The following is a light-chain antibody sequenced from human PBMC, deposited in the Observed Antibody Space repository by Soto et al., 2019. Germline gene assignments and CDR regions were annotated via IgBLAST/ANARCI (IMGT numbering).Light chain of an antibody. CDR1: SSDVGIYDL. CDR3: CSYAGTTTPAV. Sequence: QSALTQPASVSGSPGQSITISCTGTSSDVGIYDLVSWYQQLPGKAPKLMIFEVNKRPSGVSNRFSGSKSGNTASLTSSGLQAEYEADYYCCSYAGTTTPAVFGGGAQLTVL. V-gene: IGLV2-23*02. CDR2: EVN. J-gene: IGLJ7*01.